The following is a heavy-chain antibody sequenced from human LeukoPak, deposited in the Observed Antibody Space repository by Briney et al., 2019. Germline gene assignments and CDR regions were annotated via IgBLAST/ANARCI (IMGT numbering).Heavy chain of an antibody. CDR1: GGSFSGYY. D-gene: IGHD2-15*01. CDR2: INHSGST. J-gene: IGHJ6*03. Sequence: PSETLSLTXAVYGGSFSGYYWSWIRQPRGKGLEWIGEINHSGSTNYNPSLKSRVTISVDTSKNQFSLKLSSVTAADTAVYYCARTVVAATYYYYYMDVWGKGTTVTVSS. CDR3: ARTVVAATYYYYYMDV. V-gene: IGHV4-34*01.